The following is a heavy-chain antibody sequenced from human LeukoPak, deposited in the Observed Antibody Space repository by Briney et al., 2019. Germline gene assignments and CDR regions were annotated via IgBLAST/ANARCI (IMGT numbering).Heavy chain of an antibody. D-gene: IGHD6-13*01. CDR3: ARGDSSSWYPDPHPPDY. J-gene: IGHJ4*02. CDR1: GGSISSYY. Sequence: SETLSLTCTVSGGSISSYYWSWIRQPPGKGLEWIGYIYYSGSTNYNPSLKSRVTISVDTSKNQFSLKLSSVTAADTAVYYCARGDSSSWYPDPHPPDYWGQGTLVTVSS. V-gene: IGHV4-59*08. CDR2: IYYSGST.